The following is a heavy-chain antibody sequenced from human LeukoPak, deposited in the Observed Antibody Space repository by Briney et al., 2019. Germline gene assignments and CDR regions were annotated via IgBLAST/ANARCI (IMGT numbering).Heavy chain of an antibody. CDR1: GFTFSSYG. CDR2: IRYDGSNK. Sequence: GGSLRLSCAASGFTFSSYGMHWVRQAPGKGLEWVAFIRYDGSNKYYADSVKGRFTISRDNAKNSLYLQMNSLRAEDTAVYYCRIWFGDFDYWGQGTLVTVSS. CDR3: RIWFGDFDY. J-gene: IGHJ4*02. V-gene: IGHV3-30*02. D-gene: IGHD3-10*01.